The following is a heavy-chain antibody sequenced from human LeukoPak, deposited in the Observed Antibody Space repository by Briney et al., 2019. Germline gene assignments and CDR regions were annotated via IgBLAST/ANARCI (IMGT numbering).Heavy chain of an antibody. CDR2: IYYSGST. V-gene: IGHV4-59*01. J-gene: IGHJ4*02. Sequence: PSETLSLTCTVSGGSISSYYWSWIRQPPGKGLEWIGYIYYSGSTNYNPSLKSRVTISVDTSKNQFSLKLGSVTAADTAVYYCARDLGSGWYFDYWGQGTLVTVSS. D-gene: IGHD6-19*01. CDR1: GGSISSYY. CDR3: ARDLGSGWYFDY.